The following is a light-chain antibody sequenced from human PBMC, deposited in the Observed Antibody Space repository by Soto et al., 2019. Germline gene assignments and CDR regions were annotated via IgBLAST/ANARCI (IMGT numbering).Light chain of an antibody. CDR3: QQYNNWPLT. Sequence: EIVMTQSPGTLSVSPGERSTLSCRASQSVSSNLAWYQQKPDQVPSLLIYGASSRATGIPARFSGSGSGTDFTLTISSLQSEDFAVYYCQQYNNWPLTFGGGTKVDIK. CDR2: GAS. J-gene: IGKJ4*01. V-gene: IGKV3-15*01. CDR1: QSVSSN.